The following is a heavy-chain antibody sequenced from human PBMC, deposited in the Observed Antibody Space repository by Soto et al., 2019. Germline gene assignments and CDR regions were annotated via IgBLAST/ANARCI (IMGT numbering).Heavy chain of an antibody. V-gene: IGHV3-21*01. D-gene: IGHD6-6*01. CDR1: GFTFSSYC. J-gene: IGHJ6*02. CDR3: ARGASGGIAARLLDYYYCIDV. CDR2: ISSSSSYI. Sequence: GGSLRLSCAASGFTFSSYCMNWVRRAPGKGLEWVSSISSSSSYIYYADSVKGRFTISRDNAKNSLYLQMNSLRAEDTAVYYCARGASGGIAARLLDYYYCIDVWGPGTMVT.